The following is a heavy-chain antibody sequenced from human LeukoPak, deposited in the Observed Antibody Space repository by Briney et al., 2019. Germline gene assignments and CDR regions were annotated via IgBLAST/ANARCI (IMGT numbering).Heavy chain of an antibody. V-gene: IGHV1-8*03. J-gene: IGHJ5*02. Sequence: ASVKVSCKASGYTFTTYDITWVRQATGQGLEWMGWLNPNSGNTGYAQKFQGRVTITADESTSTAYMELSSLRSEDTAVYYCARGGGGYSYGTFDPWGQGTLVTVSS. CDR1: GYTFTTYD. D-gene: IGHD5-18*01. CDR3: ARGGGGYSYGTFDP. CDR2: LNPNSGNT.